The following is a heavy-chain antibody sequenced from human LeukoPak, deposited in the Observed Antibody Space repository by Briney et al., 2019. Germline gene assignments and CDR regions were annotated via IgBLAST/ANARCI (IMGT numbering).Heavy chain of an antibody. V-gene: IGHV4-61*02. Sequence: SETLSLTCTVSGGSISSGSYYWGWIRQPAGKGLEWIGRIYTSGSTNYNPSLKSRVTISVDTSKNQFSLKLSSVTAADTAVYYCARDLGVRGVREFDYWGQGTLVTVSS. CDR3: ARDLGVRGVREFDY. J-gene: IGHJ4*02. D-gene: IGHD3-10*01. CDR1: GGSISSGSYY. CDR2: IYTSGST.